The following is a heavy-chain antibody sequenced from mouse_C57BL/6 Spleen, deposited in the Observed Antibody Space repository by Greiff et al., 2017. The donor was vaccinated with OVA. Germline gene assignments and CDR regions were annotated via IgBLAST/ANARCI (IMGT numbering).Heavy chain of an antibody. CDR3: ARRCYEGCFAY. CDR1: GYSFTGYY. V-gene: IGHV1-42*01. J-gene: IGHJ3*01. D-gene: IGHD2-3*01. CDR2: INPSTGGT. Sequence: VQLQQSGPELVKPGASVKISCKASGYSFTGYYMNWVKQSPEKSLEWIGEINPSTGGTTYNQKFKAKATLTVDKSSSTAYMQLKSLTSEDSAVYYCARRCYEGCFAYWGQGTLVTVSA.